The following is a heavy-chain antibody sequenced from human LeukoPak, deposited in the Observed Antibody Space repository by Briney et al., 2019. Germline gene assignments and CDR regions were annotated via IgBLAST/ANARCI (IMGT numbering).Heavy chain of an antibody. CDR1: GYSFTSYW. CDR3: ATNGRTPFGVVTYYFDY. J-gene: IGHJ4*02. CDR2: IYPGDSDT. V-gene: IGHV5-51*01. D-gene: IGHD3-3*01. Sequence: GESLKISCKGSGYSFTSYWIGWVRQMPGKGLEWMGIIYPGDSDTRYSPSFQGQVTISADKSISTAYLQWSSLKASATAMYYCATNGRTPFGVVTYYFDYWGQGTLVTVSS.